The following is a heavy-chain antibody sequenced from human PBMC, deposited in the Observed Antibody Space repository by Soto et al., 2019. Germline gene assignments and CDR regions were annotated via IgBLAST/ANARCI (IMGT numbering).Heavy chain of an antibody. V-gene: IGHV4-39*01. CDR2: IYYSGST. CDR1: GGSISSSSYY. D-gene: IGHD6-13*01. Sequence: QLQLQESGPGLVKPSETLSLTCTVSGGSISSSSYYWGWIRQPPGKGLEWIGSIYYSGSTYYNPSLKSRVTISVDTSKNQFSLKLSSVTAADTAVYYRARQIAAALPLMSFDPWGQGTLVTVSS. J-gene: IGHJ5*02. CDR3: ARQIAAALPLMSFDP.